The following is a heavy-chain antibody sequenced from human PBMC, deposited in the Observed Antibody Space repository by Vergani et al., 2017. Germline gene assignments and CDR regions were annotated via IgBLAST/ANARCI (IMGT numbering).Heavy chain of an antibody. CDR1: GGSISSSIYY. CDR3: ATEVSSSGPLPLDY. J-gene: IGHJ4*02. Sequence: QLQLQESGPGLVKPSETLSLTCTVSGGSISSSIYYWGWIRQPPGKGLEWIGSIYYSGSTYYNPSLKSRVTISVDTSKNQFSLKLSSVTAADTAVYYCATEVSSSGPLPLDYWGQGTLVTVSS. D-gene: IGHD6-6*01. V-gene: IGHV4-39*01. CDR2: IYYSGST.